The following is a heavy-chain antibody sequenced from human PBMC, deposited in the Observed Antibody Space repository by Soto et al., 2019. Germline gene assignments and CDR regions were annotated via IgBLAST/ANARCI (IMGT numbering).Heavy chain of an antibody. D-gene: IGHD3-9*01. CDR2: IIPIFGTA. J-gene: IGHJ5*02. V-gene: IGHV1-69*06. CDR3: AREINFDWSLSSLNWFDP. CDR1: GGTFSSYA. Sequence: QVQLVQSGAEVKKPGSSVKVSCKASGGTFSSYAISWVRQAPGQGLEWMGGIIPIFGTANYAQKFQGRVTITADKSTSTAHMELSSLRSEDTAVYYCAREINFDWSLSSLNWFDPWGQGTLVTVSS.